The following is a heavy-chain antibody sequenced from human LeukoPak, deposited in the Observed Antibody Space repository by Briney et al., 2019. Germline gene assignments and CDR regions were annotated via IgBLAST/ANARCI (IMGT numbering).Heavy chain of an antibody. D-gene: IGHD2-2*02. CDR2: INSDGSST. J-gene: IGHJ5*02. Sequence: GGALRLSCAASGFTFSSYWIHWVRQAPAKGLVWVSRINSDGSSTSYPDSVKGRFPISRDNAKNTLYLQMTSLRAEDTAVYYCARVPRRASQLLYDGQGFDPWGQGALVTVSS. V-gene: IGHV3-74*01. CDR1: GFTFSSYW. CDR3: ARVPRRASQLLYDGQGFDP.